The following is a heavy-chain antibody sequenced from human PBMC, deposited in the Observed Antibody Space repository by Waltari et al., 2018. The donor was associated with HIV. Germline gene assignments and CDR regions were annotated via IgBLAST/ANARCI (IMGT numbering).Heavy chain of an antibody. D-gene: IGHD6-13*01. CDR1: GGTFTSYG. J-gene: IGHJ6*02. Sequence: QVQLVQSGAEVKKPGSSVKVSCKASGGTFTSYGISWVRQAPGQGLEWMGRTIPILGITNYAQKVQGRVTSTADKSTSTAYMELRSLRSEDTAVYYCARGAAAGNHFYYGMDVWGQGTTVTVSS. CDR2: TIPILGIT. V-gene: IGHV1-69*04. CDR3: ARGAAAGNHFYYGMDV.